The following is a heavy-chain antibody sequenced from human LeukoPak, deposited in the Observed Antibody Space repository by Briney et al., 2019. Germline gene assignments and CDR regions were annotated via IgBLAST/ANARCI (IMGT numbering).Heavy chain of an antibody. CDR2: ITNSGGST. D-gene: IGHD6-19*01. CDR1: GFAFGDYA. V-gene: IGHV3-23*01. J-gene: IGHJ4*02. CDR3: VKEAVTRHFDY. Sequence: GGSLRLSCVASGFAFGDYAMGWVRQAPGKGLEWVSAITNSGGSTYYADSVKGRFTISRDNPKNTLYLQMKSLRVEDTAVYYCVKEAVTRHFDYWGQGTLVTVSS.